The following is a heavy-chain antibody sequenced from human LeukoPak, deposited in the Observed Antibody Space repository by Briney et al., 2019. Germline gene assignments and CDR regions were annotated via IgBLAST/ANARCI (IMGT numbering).Heavy chain of an antibody. V-gene: IGHV4-38-2*02. CDR2: VYHSGAE. J-gene: IGHJ4*02. D-gene: IGHD3-10*01. Sequence: SETLSLTCIVSADAITSHFYWGWIRQSPGEGGKGLEWIASVYHSGAEYVNPSLKSRVTTSVDTSKSQFYLTLTSVTAADTAVYFCARASFASGSYYFDLWGPGTLITVSS. CDR1: ADAITSHFY. CDR3: ARASFASGSYYFDL.